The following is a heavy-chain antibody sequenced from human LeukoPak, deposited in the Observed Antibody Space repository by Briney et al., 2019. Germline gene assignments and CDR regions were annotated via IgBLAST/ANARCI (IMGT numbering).Heavy chain of an antibody. D-gene: IGHD3-9*01. CDR1: GFTFSSYT. J-gene: IGHJ1*01. V-gene: IGHV3-21*01. CDR3: ARDPVDWLLYGVGDY. CDR2: ISSRSSHI. Sequence: SGGSLRLSCAASGFTFSSYTLNWFRQAPGKGPEWVSSISSRSSHIYYADSVKGRFTISRDNAKNSMYLQMNSLKAEDTAVYYCARDPVDWLLYGVGDYWGQGTLVTVSS.